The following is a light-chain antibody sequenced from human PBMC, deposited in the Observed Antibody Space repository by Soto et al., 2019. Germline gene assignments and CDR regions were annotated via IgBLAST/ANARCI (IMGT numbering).Light chain of an antibody. Sequence: DIQMTQSPSSLSASVGDRVTLTCQASQDIRNFLNWYQQKPGKAPNLLIYDASSLEAGVPSRFSGSGTGTDFTLTISSLQPDDLATYYCQQFENLPYTFGQGTKLEIK. V-gene: IGKV1-33*01. CDR2: DAS. CDR3: QQFENLPYT. CDR1: QDIRNF. J-gene: IGKJ2*01.